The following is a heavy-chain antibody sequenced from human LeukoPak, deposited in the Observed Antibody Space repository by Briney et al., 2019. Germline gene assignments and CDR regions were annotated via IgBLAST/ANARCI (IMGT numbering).Heavy chain of an antibody. D-gene: IGHD6-19*01. CDR1: GGSMSSSNYH. Sequence: PSETLSLTFTVSGGSMSSSNYHWGWIRHPPGEGLQWIGSIYDSGSTYYNPSLKSRVTISVDTSKNQFSLKLNSVTAADTAVYYCARSVHESWLIRPSVGFDYWGQGTLVTVSS. CDR3: ARSVHESWLIRPSVGFDY. CDR2: IYDSGST. J-gene: IGHJ4*02. V-gene: IGHV4-39*07.